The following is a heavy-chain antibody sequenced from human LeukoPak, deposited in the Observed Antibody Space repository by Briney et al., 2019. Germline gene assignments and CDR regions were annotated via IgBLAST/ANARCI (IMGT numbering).Heavy chain of an antibody. CDR3: ARVTTVTTYFRFDP. V-gene: IGHV4-59*01. CDR2: IYYSGST. Sequence: SETLSLTCTVSGGSISSYYWSWIRQPPGKGLEGIGYIYYSGSTNYNPSLKSRVTISVDTSKNQFSLKLSSVTAADTAVYYCARVTTVTTYFRFDPWGQGTLVTVSS. CDR1: GGSISSYY. D-gene: IGHD4-11*01. J-gene: IGHJ5*02.